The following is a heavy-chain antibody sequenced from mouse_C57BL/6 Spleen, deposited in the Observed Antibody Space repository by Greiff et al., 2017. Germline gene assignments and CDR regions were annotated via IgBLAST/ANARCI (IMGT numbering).Heavy chain of an antibody. V-gene: IGHV1-61*01. CDR3: ARVGYDAFAY. CDR2: IYPSDSET. CDR1: GYTFTSYW. J-gene: IGHJ3*01. Sequence: QVQLKQPGAELVRPGSSVKLSCKASGYTFTSYWMDWVKQRPGQGLEWIGNIYPSDSETHYNQKFKDKATLTVDKSSSTAYMQLSSLTSEDSAVYYCARVGYDAFAYWGQGTLVTVSA. D-gene: IGHD2-2*01.